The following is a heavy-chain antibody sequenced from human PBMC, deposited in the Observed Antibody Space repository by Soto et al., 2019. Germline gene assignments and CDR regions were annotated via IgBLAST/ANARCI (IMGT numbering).Heavy chain of an antibody. J-gene: IGHJ4*02. CDR2: INPGGDVI. D-gene: IGHD2-21*01. CDR3: TRVPRIANF. CDR1: GFSLSDYY. V-gene: IGHV3-11*01. Sequence: GGALRLSCAASGFSLSDYYMTWIRQAPGKGLELLSYINPGGDVIKYADSVKGRFTISRDNSKNSLYLHMNNLRAEDTAVYYFTRVPRIANFWGKGTLVTSPQ.